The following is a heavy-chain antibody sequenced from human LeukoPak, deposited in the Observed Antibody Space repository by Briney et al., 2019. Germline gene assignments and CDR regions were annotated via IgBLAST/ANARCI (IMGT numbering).Heavy chain of an antibody. CDR2: IQYDGSKK. D-gene: IGHD3-3*01. Sequence: GGSLRLSCVASGFTFSSNGMHWVRQAPGKGLEWVTFIQYDGSKKYYADSVKGRFTISRDNSKNTLYLEMNSLRAEDTAVYFCARLRYHDFWSGSWKYSYYMDVWGKGTTVTVSS. CDR1: GFTFSSNG. J-gene: IGHJ6*03. CDR3: ARLRYHDFWSGSWKYSYYMDV. V-gene: IGHV3-30*02.